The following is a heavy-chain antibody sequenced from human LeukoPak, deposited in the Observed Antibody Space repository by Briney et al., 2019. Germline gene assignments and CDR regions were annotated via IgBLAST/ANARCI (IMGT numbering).Heavy chain of an antibody. CDR2: IYHDGST. J-gene: IGHJ4*02. D-gene: IGHD3-22*01. CDR1: GGSISSGGYY. V-gene: IGHV4-30-2*01. CDR3: ARNRRYDSSGYPGDY. Sequence: KPSETLSLTCTVSGGSISSGGYYWSWIRQPPGEGLEWIGYIYHDGSTYYNPSLKSRVTISVDTSKNQFSLKLSSVTAADTAVYYCARNRRYDSSGYPGDYWGQGTLVTVSS.